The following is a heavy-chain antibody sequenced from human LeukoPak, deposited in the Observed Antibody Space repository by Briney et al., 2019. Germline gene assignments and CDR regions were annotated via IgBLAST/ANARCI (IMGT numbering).Heavy chain of an antibody. CDR2: VIPIFGTA. V-gene: IGHV1-69*13. Sequence: SVKVSCKASGGTFSSYAISWVRQAPGQGLEWMGGVIPIFGTANYAQKFQGRVTITADESTSTAYMELSSLRSEDTAVYYCARDVNGWLRDWGQGTLVTVSS. D-gene: IGHD5-18*01. CDR1: GGTFSSYA. J-gene: IGHJ4*02. CDR3: ARDVNGWLRD.